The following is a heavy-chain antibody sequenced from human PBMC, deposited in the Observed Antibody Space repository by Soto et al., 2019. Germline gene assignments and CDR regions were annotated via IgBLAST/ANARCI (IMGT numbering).Heavy chain of an antibody. J-gene: IGHJ4*02. CDR3: ARLDGYNSFDY. Sequence: SETLSLTCAVSGDSISSGGYYWSWIRQPPGKGLEWIGYLFHNGGTYFNPSLESRVTISLDTSKNQFSLKVNSVTAADTAVYYCARLDGYNSFDYCAQGTLVTVSS. V-gene: IGHV4-30-2*01. D-gene: IGHD5-12*01. CDR2: LFHNGGT. CDR1: GDSISSGGYY.